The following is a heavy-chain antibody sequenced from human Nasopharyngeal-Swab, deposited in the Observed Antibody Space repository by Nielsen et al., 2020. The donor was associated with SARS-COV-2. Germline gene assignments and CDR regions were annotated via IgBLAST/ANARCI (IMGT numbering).Heavy chain of an antibody. Sequence: WVRQAPGQGLEWMGIINPSGGSTSYAQKFQGRVTMTRDTSTSTVYMELSSLRSEDTAVYYCARDPTYDSSGYYQEYFDPWGQGTLVTVSS. CDR3: ARDPTYDSSGYYQEYFDP. J-gene: IGHJ4*02. CDR2: INPSGGST. V-gene: IGHV1-46*01. D-gene: IGHD3-22*01.